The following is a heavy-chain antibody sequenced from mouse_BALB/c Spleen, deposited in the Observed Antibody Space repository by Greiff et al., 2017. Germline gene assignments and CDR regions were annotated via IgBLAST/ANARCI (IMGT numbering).Heavy chain of an antibody. V-gene: IGHV1S127*01. CDR3: ARENYDFFDY. CDR1: GYSFTSYW. CDR2: IDPSDSET. D-gene: IGHD2-4*01. Sequence: QVQLQQSGPQLVRPGASVKISCKASGYSFTSYWMHWVKQRPGQGLEWIGMIDPSDSETRLNQKFKDKATLTVDKSSSTAYMQLSSPTSEDSAVYYCARENYDFFDYWGQGTTLTVSS. J-gene: IGHJ2*01.